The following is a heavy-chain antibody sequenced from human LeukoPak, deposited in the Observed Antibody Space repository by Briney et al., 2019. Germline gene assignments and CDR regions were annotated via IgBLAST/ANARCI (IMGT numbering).Heavy chain of an antibody. CDR3: ARSHYYETSGYFSYYYGLDV. J-gene: IGHJ6*02. Sequence: GGSLRLSCEASGFNFSSYWMHWVRQAPGKGLLWVSRINNDGSSTREADSVKGRITISGDNAKNTLYLQMNSLRAEDTAVYYCARSHYYETSGYFSYYYGLDVWGQGTTVTVSS. D-gene: IGHD3-22*01. V-gene: IGHV3-74*01. CDR1: GFNFSSYW. CDR2: INNDGSST.